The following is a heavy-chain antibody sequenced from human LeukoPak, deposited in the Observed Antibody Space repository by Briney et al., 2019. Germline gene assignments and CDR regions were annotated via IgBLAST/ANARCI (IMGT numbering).Heavy chain of an antibody. CDR1: GYTFNNFG. Sequence: ASVKVSCKASGYTFNNFGITWVRQAPGQGPEWIGWISIGDGRTHYGRKFQDRVSMTREMSSNTAFLELSSLRSDDTAVYFCSRSYYSSSWYYFDHWGQGTLVIVSS. J-gene: IGHJ4*02. D-gene: IGHD2-15*01. CDR3: SRSYYSSSWYYFDH. CDR2: ISIGDGRT. V-gene: IGHV1-18*01.